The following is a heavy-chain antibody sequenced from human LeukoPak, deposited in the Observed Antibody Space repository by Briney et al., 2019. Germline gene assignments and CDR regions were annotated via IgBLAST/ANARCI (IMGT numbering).Heavy chain of an antibody. D-gene: IGHD6-13*01. Sequence: PGGSLRLSCAASGFTVSSNYMSWVRQAPGKGLEWVSVIYSGGSTYYADSVKGRFTISRDNSKNTLYLQMNSLRAEDTAVYYCAKAGRIAAAEKGTDYWGQGTLVTVSS. V-gene: IGHV3-53*01. J-gene: IGHJ4*02. CDR3: AKAGRIAAAEKGTDY. CDR2: IYSGGST. CDR1: GFTVSSNY.